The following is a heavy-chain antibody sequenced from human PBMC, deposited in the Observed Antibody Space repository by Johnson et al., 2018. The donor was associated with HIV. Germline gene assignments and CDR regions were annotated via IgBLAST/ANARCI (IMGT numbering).Heavy chain of an antibody. CDR2: IRYDGSNK. CDR1: GFTFSSYG. CDR3: AKGRSGGSGAFDI. Sequence: QVQLVESGGGVVQPGGSLRLSCAASGFTFSSYGMHWVRQAPGKGLEWVAFIRYDGSNKYYADSVKGRFTISRDNSKNTLYVQMNRLRTEDTAVYFCAKGRSGGSGAFDIWGHGTMVTVSS. J-gene: IGHJ3*02. V-gene: IGHV3-30*02. D-gene: IGHD3-10*01.